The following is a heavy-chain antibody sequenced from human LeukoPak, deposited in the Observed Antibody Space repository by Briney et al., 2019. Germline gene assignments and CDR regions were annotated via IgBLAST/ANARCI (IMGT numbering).Heavy chain of an antibody. Sequence: ASVKVSCKASGYTFTGYYMHWVRQAPGQGLEWMGWINPNSGGTNYAQKFQGRVTMTRDTSISTAYMELSRLRSDDTAVYYCARGPLYCSGDSCRKLEYFQHWGQGTLVTVSS. V-gene: IGHV1-2*02. J-gene: IGHJ1*01. CDR1: GYTFTGYY. CDR3: ARGPLYCSGDSCRKLEYFQH. CDR2: INPNSGGT. D-gene: IGHD2-15*01.